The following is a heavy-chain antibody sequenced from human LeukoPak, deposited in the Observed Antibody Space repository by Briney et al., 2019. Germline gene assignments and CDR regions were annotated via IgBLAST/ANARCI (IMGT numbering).Heavy chain of an antibody. CDR2: INWSSDRI. CDR3: AKGGIHRGYYYYYMDV. J-gene: IGHJ6*03. V-gene: IGHV3-9*01. D-gene: IGHD6-13*01. CDR1: GFTFDDYA. Sequence: GGSLRLSCAASGFTFDDYAMHWVRQAPGKGLEWVSGINWSSDRIGYADSVKGRFTISRDNAKKSLYLQMNSLRAEDTALYYCAKGGIHRGYYYYYMDVWGKGTTVTISS.